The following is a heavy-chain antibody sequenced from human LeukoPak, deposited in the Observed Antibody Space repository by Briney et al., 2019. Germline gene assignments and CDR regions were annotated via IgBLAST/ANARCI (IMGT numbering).Heavy chain of an antibody. CDR2: IYSGTI. CDR1: GFTVSSNS. J-gene: IGHJ4*02. Sequence: GGSLRLSCTVSGFTVSSNSMSWVRQAPGKGLEWVSFIYSGTIHYADSVKGRFTISRANSENTLYVQMNSLRAEDTAVYYCAKDLVTGSLDYWGQGTLVTVSS. V-gene: IGHV3-53*01. D-gene: IGHD3-10*01. CDR3: AKDLVTGSLDY.